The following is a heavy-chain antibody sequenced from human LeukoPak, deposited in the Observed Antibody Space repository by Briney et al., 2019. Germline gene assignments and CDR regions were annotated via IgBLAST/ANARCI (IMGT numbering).Heavy chain of an antibody. CDR1: GFTFSSYA. CDR2: ISGSGGST. V-gene: IGHV3-23*01. J-gene: IGHJ4*02. Sequence: GGSLRLSCAASGFTFSSYAMSWVRQAPGKGLEWVTAISGSGGSTYYADSVKGRFTISRDNSKNTLYLQMNSLRAEDTAVYYCAKDQTVAGFYFDYWGQGTLVTVSS. CDR3: AKDQTVAGFYFDY. D-gene: IGHD6-19*01.